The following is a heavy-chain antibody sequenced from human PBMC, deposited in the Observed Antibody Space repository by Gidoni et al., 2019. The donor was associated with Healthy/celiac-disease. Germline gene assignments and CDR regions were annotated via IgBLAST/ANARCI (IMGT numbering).Heavy chain of an antibody. V-gene: IGHV3-23*01. J-gene: IGHJ3*02. D-gene: IGHD3-10*01. CDR2: ISGSGGST. CDR3: AKDTTMVRGVPGAFDI. Sequence: EVQLLESGGGLVQPGGSLRLSCAASGFTFSSYAMRWVRQAPGKGREWVSAISGSGGSTYYADSVKGRFTISRDNSKNTLYLQMNSLRAEDTAVYYCAKDTTMVRGVPGAFDIWGQGTMVTVSS. CDR1: GFTFSSYA.